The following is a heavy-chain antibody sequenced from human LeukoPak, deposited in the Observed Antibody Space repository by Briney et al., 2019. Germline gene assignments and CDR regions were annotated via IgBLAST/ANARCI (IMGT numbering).Heavy chain of an antibody. V-gene: IGHV1-69*13. CDR1: GGTFSSYA. D-gene: IGHD3-10*01. Sequence: SVEVSCKASGGTFSSYAISWVRQAPGQGLEWMGGVIPIFGTANYAQKFQGRVTITADESTSTAYMELSSLRSEDTAVYYCARDLDRAYYGSGGHWFDPWGQGTLVTVSS. J-gene: IGHJ5*02. CDR2: VIPIFGTA. CDR3: ARDLDRAYYGSGGHWFDP.